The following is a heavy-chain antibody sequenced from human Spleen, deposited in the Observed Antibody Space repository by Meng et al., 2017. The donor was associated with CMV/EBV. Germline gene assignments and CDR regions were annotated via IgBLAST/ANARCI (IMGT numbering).Heavy chain of an antibody. Sequence: ASVKVSCKASGYTFTSYYMHWVRQAPGQGLEWMGIINPSGGSTSYAQKFQGRVTMTRDTSTSTVYMELSSLRSDDPAVYYCAGGVGYCSSTSCYRAANYYYGMDVWGQGTTVTVSS. J-gene: IGHJ6*02. D-gene: IGHD2-2*03. V-gene: IGHV1-46*01. CDR1: GYTFTSYY. CDR2: INPSGGST. CDR3: AGGVGYCSSTSCYRAANYYYGMDV.